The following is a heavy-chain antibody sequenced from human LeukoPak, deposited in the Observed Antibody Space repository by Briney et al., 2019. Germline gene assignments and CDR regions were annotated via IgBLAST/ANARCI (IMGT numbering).Heavy chain of an antibody. V-gene: IGHV1-18*01. CDR1: GYTFTSYG. D-gene: IGHD3-16*01. Sequence: ASVKVSCKASGYTFTSYGISWVRQAPGQGLEWMGWISAYNGNTNYAQKLQGRVTMTTDTSTSTAYMELRSLRSDDTAVYYCARVKIAGDPPKYYHYYYMDVWGKGTTVTVSS. CDR3: ARVKIAGDPPKYYHYYYMDV. J-gene: IGHJ6*03. CDR2: ISAYNGNT.